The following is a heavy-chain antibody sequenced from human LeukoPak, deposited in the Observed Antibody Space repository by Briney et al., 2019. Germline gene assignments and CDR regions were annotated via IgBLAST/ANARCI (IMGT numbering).Heavy chain of an antibody. V-gene: IGHV1-46*01. Sequence: GASVKVSCKASGYTFTSYYMHWVRQAPGQGVEWMGIINPSGGSTSYAQKFQGRVTMTRDTSTSTVYMELSSLRSEDTAVYYCASEGIAVAGTHPYYYYGMDVWGQGTTVTVSS. CDR1: GYTFTSYY. CDR3: ASEGIAVAGTHPYYYYGMDV. CDR2: INPSGGST. J-gene: IGHJ6*02. D-gene: IGHD6-19*01.